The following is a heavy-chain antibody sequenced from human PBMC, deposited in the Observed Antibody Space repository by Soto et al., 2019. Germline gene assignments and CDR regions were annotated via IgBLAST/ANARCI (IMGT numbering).Heavy chain of an antibody. V-gene: IGHV4-31*03. D-gene: IGHD3-22*01. CDR1: GGSISSGGYY. CDR3: AREGSSSGLGMDV. CDR2: IYHSGTT. J-gene: IGHJ6*02. Sequence: QVQLQESGPGLVKPSQTLSLTCTVSGGSISSGGYYWTWIRQHPGKGLEWIGYIYHSGTTSYNPSLKSRVTISVDTSKNQFSLKLSSVTAAYTAVSYCAREGSSSGLGMDVWGQGTTVTVSS.